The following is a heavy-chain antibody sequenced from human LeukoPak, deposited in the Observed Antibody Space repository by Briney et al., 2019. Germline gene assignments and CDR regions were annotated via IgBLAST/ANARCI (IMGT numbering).Heavy chain of an antibody. J-gene: IGHJ4*02. CDR1: GFTFSSYS. D-gene: IGHD2-15*01. V-gene: IGHV3-21*01. CDR2: ISSSSSYI. Sequence: AGGSLRLSCAASGFTFSSYSMNWVRQAPGKGLEWVSSISSSSSYIYYADSVKGRFTISRDNAKNSLYLQMTSLRVEDTATYYCAREGSGYDYWGQGTLVVVSS. CDR3: AREGSGYDY.